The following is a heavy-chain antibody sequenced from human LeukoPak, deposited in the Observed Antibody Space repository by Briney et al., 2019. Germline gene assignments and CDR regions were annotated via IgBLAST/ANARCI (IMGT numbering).Heavy chain of an antibody. CDR2: ISPTGSTT. CDR1: GCSFSGHW. J-gene: IGHJ4*02. CDR3: ARGPNSNWSGLDF. Sequence: GGSLRLSCTASGCSFSGHWMHWARHLPGKGLVWVSRISPTGSTTSYADSVKGRFTVSRDNAKNTLYLQVNNLRAEDTVVYYCARGPNSNWSGLDFWGQGTLLTVSS. D-gene: IGHD6-6*01. V-gene: IGHV3-74*01.